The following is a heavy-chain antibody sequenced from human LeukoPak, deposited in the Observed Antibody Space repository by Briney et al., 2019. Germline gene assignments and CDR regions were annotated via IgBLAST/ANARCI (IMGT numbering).Heavy chain of an antibody. J-gene: IGHJ4*02. CDR2: ISAYNGNT. Sequence: ASVKVSCKASGYTFTSYGISRVRQAPGQGLEWMGWISAYNGNTNYAQKLQGRVTMTTDTSTSTAYMELRSLRSDDTAVYYCARDRGAGNWNLFDYWGQGTLVTVSS. CDR3: ARDRGAGNWNLFDY. D-gene: IGHD1-1*01. CDR1: GYTFTSYG. V-gene: IGHV1-18*01.